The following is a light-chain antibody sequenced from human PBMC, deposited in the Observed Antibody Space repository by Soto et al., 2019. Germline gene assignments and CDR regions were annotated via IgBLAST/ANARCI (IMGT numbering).Light chain of an antibody. Sequence: GDRVTITCRASQRISSWLAWYQQKPGKAPKLLIYVASSLESGVPSRFSGSGSGTEFTLTISSLQPDDFATYYCQQYNSYSWTFGQGTKVEIK. J-gene: IGKJ1*01. CDR3: QQYNSYSWT. V-gene: IGKV1-5*01. CDR1: QRISSW. CDR2: VAS.